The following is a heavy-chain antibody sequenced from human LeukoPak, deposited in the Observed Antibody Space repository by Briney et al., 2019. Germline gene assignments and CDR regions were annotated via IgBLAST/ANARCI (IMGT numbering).Heavy chain of an antibody. CDR1: GGSFTDYF. Sequence: SETLSLTCTVFGGSFTDYFWTWIRHSPGKGLEWIGEINDYTGDTKCNPSLTSPVSISLEKSKMQLSLELRSVTAADTAVYYCAIGRIAKIVVVHSFTYGMDVWGQGTTVTVSS. CDR2: INDYTGDT. CDR3: AIGRIAKIVVVHSFTYGMDV. V-gene: IGHV4-34*01. D-gene: IGHD2-2*01. J-gene: IGHJ6*02.